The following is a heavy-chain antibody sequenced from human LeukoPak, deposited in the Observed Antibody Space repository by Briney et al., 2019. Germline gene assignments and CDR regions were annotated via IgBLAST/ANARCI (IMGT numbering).Heavy chain of an antibody. V-gene: IGHV4-59*12. CDR3: ARETNYYDSSGSSCAFDI. J-gene: IGHJ3*02. Sequence: PSETLSLTCTVSGGSISSYYWSWIRQPPGKGLEWIGYIYYSGSTNYNPSLKSRVTISLDTSKNQFSLKLSSVTAADTAVYYCARETNYYDSSGSSCAFDIWGQGTMVTVSS. CDR1: GGSISSYY. D-gene: IGHD3-22*01. CDR2: IYYSGST.